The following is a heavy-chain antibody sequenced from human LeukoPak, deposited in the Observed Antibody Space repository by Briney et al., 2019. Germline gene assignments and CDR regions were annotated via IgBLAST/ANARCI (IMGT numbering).Heavy chain of an antibody. J-gene: IGHJ4*02. CDR3: ARGDGYNVGYFDY. CDR1: GFTFSSYA. D-gene: IGHD5-24*01. CDR2: ISYDGSNK. V-gene: IGHV3-30*04. Sequence: GGSLRLSCAASGFTFSSYAMHWVRQAPGKGLEWVAVISYDGSNKYYADSVKGRFTISRDNSKNTLYLQMNSLRAEDTAVYYCARGDGYNVGYFDYWGQGTLVTVSS.